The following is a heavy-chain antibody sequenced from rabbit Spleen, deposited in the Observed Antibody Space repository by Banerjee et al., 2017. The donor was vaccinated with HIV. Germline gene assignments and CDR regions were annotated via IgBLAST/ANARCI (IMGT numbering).Heavy chain of an antibody. D-gene: IGHD6-1*01. V-gene: IGHV1S45*01. CDR2: IYTSGAT. J-gene: IGHJ4*01. Sequence: LEESGGGLVKPGGTLTLTCTVSGLSLSNYWICWVRQAPGKGLEWIACIYTSGATYYASWAKGRFTISKSSSTTVTLQMTSLTGADTATYFCARGDGGGGYDHAFNLWGPGTLVTVS. CDR1: GLSLSNYW. CDR3: ARGDGGGGYDHAFNL.